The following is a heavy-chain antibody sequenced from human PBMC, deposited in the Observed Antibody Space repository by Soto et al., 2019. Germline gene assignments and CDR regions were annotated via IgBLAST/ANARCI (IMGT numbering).Heavy chain of an antibody. CDR3: ARMYSSGSGWFHP. CDR2: FYSSGSI. V-gene: IGHV4-31*03. Sequence: LSLTFFVSGYSITAGGYYWSWIRHHPGKGLEWIGSFYSSGSIIYNPSLRSRVSISGDTSSNQFSMSLTSVTAADTARYYCARMYSSGSGWFHPWGQGTLVTV. D-gene: IGHD6-19*01. J-gene: IGHJ5*02. CDR1: GYSITAGGYY.